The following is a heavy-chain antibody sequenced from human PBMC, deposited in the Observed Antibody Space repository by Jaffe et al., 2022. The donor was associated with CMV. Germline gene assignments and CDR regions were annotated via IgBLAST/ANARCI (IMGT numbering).Heavy chain of an antibody. Sequence: EVQLLESGGGLVQPGGSLRLSCAASGFTFSTHDMTWVRQAPGKGLEWVASIRFNSADTFYTDSVKGRFTISRDNSKNTLFLQMIRLRVEDTAVYYCIKGPGVVVDYWGQGTLVTVSS. CDR3: IKGPGVVVDY. J-gene: IGHJ4*02. CDR2: IRFNSADT. V-gene: IGHV3-23*01. CDR1: GFTFSTHD. D-gene: IGHD3-3*01.